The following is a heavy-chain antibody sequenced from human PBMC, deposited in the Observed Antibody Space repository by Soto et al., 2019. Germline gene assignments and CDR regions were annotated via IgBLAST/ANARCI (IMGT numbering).Heavy chain of an antibody. CDR1: GGSISSYY. J-gene: IGHJ2*01. CDR2: IYYSGST. CDR3: ARLKGGKYDFWSGYYWYFDL. D-gene: IGHD3-3*01. V-gene: IGHV4-59*08. Sequence: SETLSLTCTVSGGSISSYYWSWIRQPPGKGLEWIGYIYYSGSTNYNPSLKSRVTISVDTSKNQFSLKLSSVTAADTAVYYCARLKGGKYDFWSGYYWYFDLWGRGTLVTVSS.